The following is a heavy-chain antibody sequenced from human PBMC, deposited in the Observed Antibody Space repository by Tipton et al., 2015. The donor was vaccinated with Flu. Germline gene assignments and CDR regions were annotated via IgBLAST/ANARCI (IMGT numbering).Heavy chain of an antibody. CDR3: ARHSSSARGWFDP. V-gene: IGHV4-39*01. D-gene: IGHD3-10*01. Sequence: TLSLTCSVSDFSISSTSHFWGWIRQSPGKGLEWIGSIYHSGSTHYNPSLKSRVTISVDTSKNQFSLKVSSVTAADTAVYYCARHSSSARGWFDPWGQGTLVTVSS. CDR2: IYHSGST. CDR1: DFSISSTSHF. J-gene: IGHJ5*02.